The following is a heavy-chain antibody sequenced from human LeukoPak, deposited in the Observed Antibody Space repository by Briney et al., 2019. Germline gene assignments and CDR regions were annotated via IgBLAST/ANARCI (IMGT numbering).Heavy chain of an antibody. J-gene: IGHJ4*02. Sequence: PGGSLRLSCAASGFTFSSYAMSWVRQAPGKGLEWVSRINSDGSSTSYADSVKGRFTISRDNAKNTLYLQMNSLRSEDTAVYYCARASGRGYFDYWGQGTLVTVSS. CDR3: ARASGRGYFDY. CDR2: INSDGSST. CDR1: GFTFSSYA. V-gene: IGHV3-74*01. D-gene: IGHD1-26*01.